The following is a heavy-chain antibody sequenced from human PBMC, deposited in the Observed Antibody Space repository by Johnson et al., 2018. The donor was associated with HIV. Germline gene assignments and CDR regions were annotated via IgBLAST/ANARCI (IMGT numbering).Heavy chain of an antibody. CDR3: AKDMGYSSGLGNTAFDI. D-gene: IGHD6-19*01. CDR2: ISWNSGTI. Sequence: QLVESGGGLVQPGRSLILSCAASGFTLNDYAMHWVRQAPGKGLEWVSTISWNSGTIGYADSVKGRFTISRDNAKNSLYLQMNSLRAEDTALYYCAKDMGYSSGLGNTAFDIWGQGTMVTVSS. V-gene: IGHV3-9*01. J-gene: IGHJ3*02. CDR1: GFTLNDYA.